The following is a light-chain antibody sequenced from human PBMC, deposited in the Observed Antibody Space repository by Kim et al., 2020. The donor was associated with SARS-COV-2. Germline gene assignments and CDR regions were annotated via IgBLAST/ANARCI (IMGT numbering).Light chain of an antibody. CDR3: QQYGTSLPLT. Sequence: PGERATLSCRATQSIGSTFLAWYQQRPGQAPRLLIYGASRSAPGIPDRFSGSGSGTDFTLTISTLEPEDFAVYYCQQYGTSLPLTFGGGTKVDIK. V-gene: IGKV3-20*01. CDR2: GAS. J-gene: IGKJ4*01. CDR1: QSIGSTF.